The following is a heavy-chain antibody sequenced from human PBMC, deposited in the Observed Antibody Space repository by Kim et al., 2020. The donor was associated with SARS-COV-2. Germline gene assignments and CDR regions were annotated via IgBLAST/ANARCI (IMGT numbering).Heavy chain of an antibody. CDR3: ARGGVKSSQYYFDY. CDR1: GFSFYTYD. V-gene: IGHV3-33*08. J-gene: IGHJ4*02. Sequence: RGSLRLSCAASGFSFYTYDMYWVRQAPGKGLEWVAGAWIDGRRKYNVYSVRGRFTISRDSSKTTLYLHMDNLRAGDSAVYYCARGGVKSSQYYFDYWGQGTLVTVSS. D-gene: IGHD3-16*01. CDR2: AWIDGRRK.